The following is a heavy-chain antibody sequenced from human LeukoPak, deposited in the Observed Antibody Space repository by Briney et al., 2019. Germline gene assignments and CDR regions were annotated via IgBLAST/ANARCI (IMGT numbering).Heavy chain of an antibody. D-gene: IGHD3-22*01. V-gene: IGHV3-74*01. Sequence: GGSLRLSCAAPGFTFSNYWMHWVRQAPGKGLVWVSRIKSDGSSTSYADSVKGRFTISRDNAKNTLYLQMNSLRAEDTAVYYCAFPDYYDSSGYPDVDYWGQGTLVTVSS. CDR3: AFPDYYDSSGYPDVDY. J-gene: IGHJ4*02. CDR1: GFTFSNYW. CDR2: IKSDGSST.